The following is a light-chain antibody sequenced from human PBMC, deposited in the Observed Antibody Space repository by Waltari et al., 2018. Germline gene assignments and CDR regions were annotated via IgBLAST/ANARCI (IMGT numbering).Light chain of an antibody. V-gene: IGLV2-14*03. Sequence: QSALTQPASVSGSPGQSITISCTGTSSDIGAYNYVSWFQQHQGKAPKLMIFGVSERPSGFSNRFSGSKSDNTASLTIYGLQAEDESDYYCSSYIRGSARVIFGGGSKLTVL. CDR2: GVS. CDR3: SSYIRGSARVI. J-gene: IGLJ2*01. CDR1: SSDIGAYNY.